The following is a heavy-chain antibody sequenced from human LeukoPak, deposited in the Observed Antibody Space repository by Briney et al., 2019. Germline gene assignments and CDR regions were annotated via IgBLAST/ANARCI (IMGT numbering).Heavy chain of an antibody. V-gene: IGHV3-21*01. J-gene: IGHJ4*02. D-gene: IGHD3-10*01. CDR3: ARGSPPGLFDY. CDR2: ISSSSSYI. Sequence: GGSLRLSCAASGFTFSSYSMNWVRQAPGKELEWVSSISSSSSYIYYADSVKGRFTISRDNAKNSLYLQMNNLRAEDTAVYYCARGSPPGLFDYWGQGTLVTVSS. CDR1: GFTFSSYS.